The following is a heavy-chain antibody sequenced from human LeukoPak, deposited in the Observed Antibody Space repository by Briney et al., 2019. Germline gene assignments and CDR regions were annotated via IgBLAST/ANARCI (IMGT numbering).Heavy chain of an antibody. V-gene: IGHV1-46*01. D-gene: IGHD1-7*01. J-gene: IGHJ3*02. CDR3: ATSPNWNYPLAFDI. CDR1: GYTFSSSY. CDR2: INLIGGTT. Sequence: ASVKVSCKASGYTFSSSYMHWVRQAPGQGLEWMGIINLIGGTTSYAQKFQGRVTMTRDMPTSTVYMELSSLMSEDTAVYYCATSPNWNYPLAFDIWGQGTMVTVSS.